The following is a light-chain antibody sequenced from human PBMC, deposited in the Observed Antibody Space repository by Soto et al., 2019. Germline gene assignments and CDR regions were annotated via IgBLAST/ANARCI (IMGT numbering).Light chain of an antibody. CDR3: SSYTSTNTYV. CDR1: SSDVGSYNR. J-gene: IGLJ1*01. V-gene: IGLV2-18*02. Sequence: QSALTQPPSVSGSPGQSVALSCTGTSSDVGSYNRVAWYQQPPGTAPKLIISEVNNRPSGVPDRFSGSKSGNTASLTISGLQAEDEADYYCSSYTSTNTYVFGTGTKVTVL. CDR2: EVN.